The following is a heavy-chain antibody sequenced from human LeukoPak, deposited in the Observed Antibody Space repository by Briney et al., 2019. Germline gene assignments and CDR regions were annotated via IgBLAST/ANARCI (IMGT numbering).Heavy chain of an antibody. J-gene: IGHJ4*02. Sequence: ASVKVSCKASGYTFTSYGISWVRQAPGQGLEWMGWISAYNGNTNYAQKLQGRVTMTTDTSTSTAYMELRSLRSDDTAVYYCARDEGGMDIVATILFDHWGQGTLVTVSS. V-gene: IGHV1-18*01. CDR2: ISAYNGNT. CDR3: ARDEGGMDIVATILFDH. CDR1: GYTFTSYG. D-gene: IGHD5-12*01.